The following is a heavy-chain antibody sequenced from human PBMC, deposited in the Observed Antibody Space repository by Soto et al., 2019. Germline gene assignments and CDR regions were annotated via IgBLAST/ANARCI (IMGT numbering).Heavy chain of an antibody. V-gene: IGHV3-21*01. D-gene: IGHD3-22*01. CDR3: ARPEYYYDSRGYYGY. CDR1: GFTFSSYS. CDR2: ISSSSSYI. J-gene: IGHJ4*02. Sequence: EVQLVESGGGLVKPGGSLRLSCAASGFTFSSYSMNWVRQAPGKGLEWVSSISSSSSYIYYADSVKGRFTISRDNAKKSLYLQMNSLRAEDTAVYYCARPEYYYDSRGYYGYWGQGTLVTVSS.